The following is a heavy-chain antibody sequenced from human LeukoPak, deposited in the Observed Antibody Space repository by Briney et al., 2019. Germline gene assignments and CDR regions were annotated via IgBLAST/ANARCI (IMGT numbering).Heavy chain of an antibody. D-gene: IGHD3-16*01. CDR1: GFAFGVHA. J-gene: IGHJ4*02. Sequence: GGSLRLSCAASGFAFGVHAMSWVRQAPGKGPEWVATIGSGADLFYAESVKGRFTISRDDPRNTLWLQMNSLRAEDTALYYCAKDWTQHNRVYDCFDFWGQGTQVTVSS. CDR3: AKDWTQHNRVYDCFDF. V-gene: IGHV3-23*01. CDR2: IGSGADL.